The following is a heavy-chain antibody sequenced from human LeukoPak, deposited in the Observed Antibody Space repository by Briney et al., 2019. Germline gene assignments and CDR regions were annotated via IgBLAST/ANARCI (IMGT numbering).Heavy chain of an antibody. V-gene: IGHV4-59*11. CDR1: GGSISSHY. D-gene: IGHD3-9*01. J-gene: IGHJ5*02. Sequence: PSETLSLTCTVSGGSISSHYWSWIRQPPGKGLEWIGYIYYSGSTNYNPSLKSRVTISVDTSKNQFSLKLSSVTAADTAVYYCAGDVKYYDILTGYYTGWFDPWGQGTLVTVSS. CDR2: IYYSGST. CDR3: AGDVKYYDILTGYYTGWFDP.